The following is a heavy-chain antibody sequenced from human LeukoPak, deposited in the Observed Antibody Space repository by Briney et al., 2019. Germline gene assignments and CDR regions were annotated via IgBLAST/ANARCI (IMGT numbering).Heavy chain of an antibody. CDR1: GGSISSGSYY. Sequence: SETLSLTCTVSGGSISSGSYYWSWIRQPAGKGLEWIGRIYTGGSTNYNPSLKSRVTISVDTSKNQFSLKLSSVTAADTAVYYCARDNYYDSSGPWGQGTLVTVSS. J-gene: IGHJ5*02. D-gene: IGHD3-22*01. CDR3: ARDNYYDSSGP. V-gene: IGHV4-61*02. CDR2: IYTGGST.